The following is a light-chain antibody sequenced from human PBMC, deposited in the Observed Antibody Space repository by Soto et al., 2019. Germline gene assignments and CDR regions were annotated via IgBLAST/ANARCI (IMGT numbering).Light chain of an antibody. CDR3: QSYDSSLSAYV. CDR1: NSNIGAGYD. CDR2: ANS. J-gene: IGLJ1*01. V-gene: IGLV1-40*01. Sequence: QAVVTQPPSVSGAPGQRVTISCTGSNSNIGAGYDVHWYQPLPGTAPNLLIYANSNRPSGVPDRFSGSKSGTSASLAITGLQAEDEADYYCQSYDSSLSAYVFATGTKVTVL.